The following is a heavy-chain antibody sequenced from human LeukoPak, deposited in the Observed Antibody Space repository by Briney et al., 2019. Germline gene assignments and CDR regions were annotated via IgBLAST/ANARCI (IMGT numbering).Heavy chain of an antibody. CDR1: GFTFSSYA. V-gene: IGHV3-30-3*01. CDR3: ARAPRTAANFDY. D-gene: IGHD6-13*01. Sequence: GGSLRLSCAASGFTFSSYAMHWVRQAPGKGLEWVAVISYDGTNKYYADSVKGRFTISRDNSKNTLYLQMNSLRAEVSAVYYCARAPRTAANFDYWGQGTLVTVSS. CDR2: ISYDGTNK. J-gene: IGHJ4*02.